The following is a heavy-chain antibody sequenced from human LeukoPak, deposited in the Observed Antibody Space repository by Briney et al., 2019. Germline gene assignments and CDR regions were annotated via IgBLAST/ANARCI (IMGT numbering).Heavy chain of an antibody. Sequence: SQTLSLTCTVSGASMSSGDYYGSWIRKPPGKGLEWIGYIYYSGNTYYNPSLKSRVPISLDTSKNQFSLRLSSVTAADTAVYFCANYYDTSGYSNWGQGTLVTVSS. CDR1: GASMSSGDYY. J-gene: IGHJ4*02. CDR3: ANYYDTSGYSN. D-gene: IGHD3-22*01. CDR2: IYYSGNT. V-gene: IGHV4-30-4*01.